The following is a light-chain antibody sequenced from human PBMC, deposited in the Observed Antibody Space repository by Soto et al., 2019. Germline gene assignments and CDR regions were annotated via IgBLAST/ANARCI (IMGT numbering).Light chain of an antibody. CDR1: QGIGNY. CDR3: QTYNSAPRT. J-gene: IGKJ1*01. Sequence: DIQMTQSPSSLSAAVGDRVTITCRASQGIGNYLAWYQQKPAKVPKLLISTASTLQSGVPSRFSGSGSGTDFTLTISSLQPEDVATYYCQTYNSAPRTFGPGTKADIK. V-gene: IGKV1-27*01. CDR2: TAS.